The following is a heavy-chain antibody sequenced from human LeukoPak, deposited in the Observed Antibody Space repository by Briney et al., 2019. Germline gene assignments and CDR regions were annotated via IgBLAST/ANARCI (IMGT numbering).Heavy chain of an antibody. J-gene: IGHJ6*02. D-gene: IGHD3-10*01. Sequence: DSVKGRFTVSRDNAKNSLYLQMNSLRVEDTAVYYCARPGGPNYYYYGMDVWGQGTTVTVSS. CDR3: ARPGGPNYYYYGMDV. V-gene: IGHV3-7*01.